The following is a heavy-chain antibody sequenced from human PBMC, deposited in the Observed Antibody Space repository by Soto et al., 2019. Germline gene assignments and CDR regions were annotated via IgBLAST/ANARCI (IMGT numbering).Heavy chain of an antibody. J-gene: IGHJ4*02. CDR3: ARNGALDY. V-gene: IGHV4-30-4*01. D-gene: IGHD2-8*01. Sequence: QGQLQESGPGLVKPSQTLPLTCTVSGGSISSGDDYWSWIRQPPGKGLEWIGYILYSGTTHYNPSVESRLTISVDTSKNTFYLKVTYVTAADTAVYDCARNGALDYWGRGTLFTVSS. CDR2: ILYSGTT. CDR1: GGSISSGDDY.